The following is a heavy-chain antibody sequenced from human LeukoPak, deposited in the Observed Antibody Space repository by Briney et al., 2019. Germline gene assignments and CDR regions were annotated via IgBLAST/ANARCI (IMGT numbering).Heavy chain of an antibody. Sequence: SETLSLTCVVYGGSFSGYSWSWIRQPPGKGLEWIGEINQRRNTNYNPSLKSRVTKSIDTSKNQFSLKLSSVTAADTAVYFCARHGWHAWYFDLWGRGTLVTVSS. V-gene: IGHV4-34*01. D-gene: IGHD6-19*01. CDR1: GGSFSGYS. CDR2: INQRRNT. J-gene: IGHJ2*01. CDR3: ARHGWHAWYFDL.